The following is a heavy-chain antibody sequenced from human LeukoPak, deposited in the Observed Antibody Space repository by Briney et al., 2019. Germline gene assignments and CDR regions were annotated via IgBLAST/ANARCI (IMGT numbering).Heavy chain of an antibody. Sequence: GGSLRLSCAASGFTFSSYAMTWVRQAPGKGLEWVSAISGDGAVSYYADSVKGRFTISRDNSKSTLYLQMNSLRAEDTAVYYCAQNRLDCTNTPCYVYWGQGTLVTVSS. V-gene: IGHV3-23*01. CDR1: GFTFSSYA. CDR2: ISGDGAVS. J-gene: IGHJ4*02. CDR3: AQNRLDCTNTPCYVY. D-gene: IGHD2-8*01.